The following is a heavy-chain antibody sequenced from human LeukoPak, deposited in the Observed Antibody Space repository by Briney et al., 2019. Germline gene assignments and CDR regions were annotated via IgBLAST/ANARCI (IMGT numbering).Heavy chain of an antibody. CDR1: GFTFDNYA. CDR3: AKASAYYYDSSGYYV. V-gene: IGHV3-9*01. Sequence: GGSLRLSCAASGFTFDNYAMHWVRHAPGKGLEWVSGISWNSGSIGYADSVKGRFTISRDNAKNSLYLQMNSLRAEDTALYYCAKASAYYYDSSGYYVWGQGTLVTVSS. J-gene: IGHJ4*02. D-gene: IGHD3-22*01. CDR2: ISWNSGSI.